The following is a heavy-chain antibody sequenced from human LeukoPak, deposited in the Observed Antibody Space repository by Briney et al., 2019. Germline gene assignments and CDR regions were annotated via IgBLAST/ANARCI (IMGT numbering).Heavy chain of an antibody. D-gene: IGHD3-22*01. CDR1: EFTFSSYA. Sequence: PGGSLRLSCAASEFTFSSYAMHWVRQAPGKGLEWVAVISYDGSNKYYADSVKGRFTISRDNSKNTLYLQMNSLRAEDTAVYYCAREAPGFYDSSGYLIGVRAFDIWGQGTMVTVSS. V-gene: IGHV3-30*04. CDR3: AREAPGFYDSSGYLIGVRAFDI. J-gene: IGHJ3*02. CDR2: ISYDGSNK.